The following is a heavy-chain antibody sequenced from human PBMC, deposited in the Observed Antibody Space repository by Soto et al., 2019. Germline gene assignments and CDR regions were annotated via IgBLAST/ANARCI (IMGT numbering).Heavy chain of an antibody. CDR2: ISKDGLDR. Sequence: LRLSCVVSGFTFSDFGMHWVRQSPGEGLAWVASISKDGLDRYYSESVKGRFTISRDDSKNTVFLQMNSLKVEDTAAYFCASPREGQWLVFDHWGQRTLVTVSS. V-gene: IGHV3-30*19. D-gene: IGHD6-19*01. J-gene: IGHJ4*02. CDR1: GFTFSDFG. CDR3: ASPREGQWLVFDH.